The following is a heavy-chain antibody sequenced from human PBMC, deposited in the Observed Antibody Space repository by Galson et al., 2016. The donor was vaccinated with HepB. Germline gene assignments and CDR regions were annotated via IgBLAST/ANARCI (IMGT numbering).Heavy chain of an antibody. CDR3: VRGMGGTEF. CDR1: RGSFSGYS. J-gene: IGHJ4*02. CDR2: INPSGSP. Sequence: SETLSLTCAVYRGSFSGYSWTWIRQPPGKGLEWIGEINPSGSPNYNPSLKSRVAISVDPSKKQLSLKLSSVTAADTAVYYCVRGMGGTEFGGQGSLVTVAS. V-gene: IGHV4-34*01. D-gene: IGHD1-26*01.